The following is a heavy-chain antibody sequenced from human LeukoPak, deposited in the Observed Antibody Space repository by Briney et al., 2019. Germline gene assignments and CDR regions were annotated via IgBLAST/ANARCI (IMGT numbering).Heavy chain of an antibody. CDR3: ANWGSYCSSTSCLGMDV. Sequence: PGGSLRLSCAASGFTFSNAWMSWVRQAPGKGLEWVGRIKSKTDGGTTDYAAPVKGRFTISRDDSKNTLYLQMNNLKAEDTAVYYSANWGSYCSSTSCLGMDVWGIGTTATVSS. D-gene: IGHD2-2*01. CDR1: GFTFSNAW. CDR2: IKSKTDGGTT. J-gene: IGHJ6*03. V-gene: IGHV3-15*01.